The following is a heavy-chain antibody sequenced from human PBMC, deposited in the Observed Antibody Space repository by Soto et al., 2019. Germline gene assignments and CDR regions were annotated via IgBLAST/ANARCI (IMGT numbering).Heavy chain of an antibody. J-gene: IGHJ4*02. Sequence: EVQLLESGGGLVQPGGSLSRSCAASGVTVSSYAMSWVRQAPGKGLEWVSAISGRGGSTYYADSVKGRFTISRDNSKNKLYLHMNSLRAADTAVYYCAKEAWNYDSTFDYWGQGTLVTVSS. CDR2: ISGRGGST. CDR1: GVTVSSYA. D-gene: IGHD1-7*01. V-gene: IGHV3-23*01. CDR3: AKEAWNYDSTFDY.